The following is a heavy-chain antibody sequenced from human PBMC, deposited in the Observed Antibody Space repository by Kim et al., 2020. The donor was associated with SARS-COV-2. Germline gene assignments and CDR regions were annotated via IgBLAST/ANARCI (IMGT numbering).Heavy chain of an antibody. Sequence: SETLSLTCTVSGGSISSSSYYWGWIRQPPGKGLECIGSIYYSGSTYYNPSLKSRVTMSVDTSKNQFSLKLSSVTAADTAVYFCAREGDSSSPSGGMDVWGQGTTVTVSS. D-gene: IGHD6-13*01. CDR1: GGSISSSSYY. CDR2: IYYSGST. CDR3: AREGDSSSPSGGMDV. V-gene: IGHV4-39*07. J-gene: IGHJ6*02.